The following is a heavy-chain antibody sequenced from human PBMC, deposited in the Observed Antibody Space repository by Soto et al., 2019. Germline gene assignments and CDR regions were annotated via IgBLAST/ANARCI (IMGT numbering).Heavy chain of an antibody. Sequence: QVQLVESGGGVVQPGRSLRLSCAASGFTFSSYGMHWVRQAPDKGLEWVAVISYDGSNKYYADSVKGRFTISRDNSKNTLYLQMNSLRAEDTAVYYCAKDRLRMITFGGVIGHWYFDLWGRGTLVTVSS. CDR1: GFTFSSYG. CDR3: AKDRLRMITFGGVIGHWYFDL. V-gene: IGHV3-30*18. CDR2: ISYDGSNK. D-gene: IGHD3-16*02. J-gene: IGHJ2*01.